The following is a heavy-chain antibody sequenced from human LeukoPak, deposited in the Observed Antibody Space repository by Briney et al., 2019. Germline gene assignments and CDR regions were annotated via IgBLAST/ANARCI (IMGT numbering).Heavy chain of an antibody. Sequence: GGSLRLSCVASGFTFSRHDIHWVRQVTGKGLERVSAISTSGDIHYSDSVKGRFTISRADAENSLYLQMNSLRAGDTAVYFCAREPPTPGYWYFDLWGRGTLVTVSS. CDR3: AREPPTPGYWYFDL. CDR2: ISTSGDI. V-gene: IGHV3-13*01. D-gene: IGHD2-15*01. CDR1: GFTFSRHD. J-gene: IGHJ2*01.